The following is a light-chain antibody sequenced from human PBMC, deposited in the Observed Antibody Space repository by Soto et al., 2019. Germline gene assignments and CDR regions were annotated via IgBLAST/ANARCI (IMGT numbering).Light chain of an antibody. CDR3: QQFAGS. J-gene: IGKJ4*02. CDR2: GAS. Sequence: IVLTQSTGTLSLYPEKRATLSCRASQSVSPSSLAWYQQRPGQSPRLLIYGASSRATGIPDRFSGRASGTVFTLIISRLEPEDFAVYYCQQFAGSFGGGTKVDIK. V-gene: IGKV3-20*01. CDR1: QSVSPSS.